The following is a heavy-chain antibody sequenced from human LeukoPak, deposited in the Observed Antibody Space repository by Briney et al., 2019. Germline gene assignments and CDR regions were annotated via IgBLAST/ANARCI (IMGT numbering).Heavy chain of an antibody. V-gene: IGHV3-21*01. Sequence: PGGSLRLSCAASGFTFSRYSMNWVRQAPGKGLEWVSSISSSRSIYYADSVKGRFTISRDNAKNSLYLLMNSRRAEDTAVYYCAREFGDRDYWGQGTLVTVSS. CDR2: ISSSRSI. D-gene: IGHD4-17*01. CDR3: AREFGDRDY. J-gene: IGHJ4*02. CDR1: GFTFSRYS.